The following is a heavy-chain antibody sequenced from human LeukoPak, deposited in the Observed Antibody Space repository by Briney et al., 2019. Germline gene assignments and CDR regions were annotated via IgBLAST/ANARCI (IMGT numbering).Heavy chain of an antibody. D-gene: IGHD3-9*01. J-gene: IGHJ4*02. Sequence: SETLSLTCAVYGGSFSDYYWSWIRQPPGKGLEWIGYIYYSGSTNYNPSLKSRVTISVDTSKNQFSLKLSSVTAADTAVYYCARGYYDILTGYYPDIYFDYWGQGTLVTVSS. V-gene: IGHV4-59*01. CDR3: ARGYYDILTGYYPDIYFDY. CDR1: GGSFSDYY. CDR2: IYYSGST.